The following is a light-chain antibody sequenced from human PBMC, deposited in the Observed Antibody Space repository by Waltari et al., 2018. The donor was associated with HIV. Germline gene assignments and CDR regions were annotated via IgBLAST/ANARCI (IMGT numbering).Light chain of an antibody. Sequence: QYVLTQPPSASGTPGQRVTISCSGSTSNIGYNYVYWYQQFPGTAPKLLIYRNDQRPSGVPDRLSGSKSGTSASLAITGLRSEDEADYYCATWDDGLSGRRVFGGGTKLTVL. J-gene: IGLJ3*02. V-gene: IGLV1-47*01. CDR2: RND. CDR3: ATWDDGLSGRRV. CDR1: TSNIGYNY.